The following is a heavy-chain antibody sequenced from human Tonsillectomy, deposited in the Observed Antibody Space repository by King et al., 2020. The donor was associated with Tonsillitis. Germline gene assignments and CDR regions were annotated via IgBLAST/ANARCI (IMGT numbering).Heavy chain of an antibody. V-gene: IGHV3-20*04. CDR1: GFTFDDYG. CDR3: ARAVGFSYYYMDV. Sequence: VQLVESGGGVVRPGGSLRVSCAASGFTFDDYGMSWVRQAPGKGLEWVSGINWNGGSTGYADSVKGRFTISRDNAKKSLYLQMNSLRVEDTALYYCARAVGFSYYYMDVWGKGTTVTVSS. CDR2: INWNGGST. D-gene: IGHD3-3*02. J-gene: IGHJ6*03.